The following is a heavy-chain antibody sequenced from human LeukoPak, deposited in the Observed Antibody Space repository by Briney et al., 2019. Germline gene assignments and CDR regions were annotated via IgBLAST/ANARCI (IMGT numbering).Heavy chain of an antibody. CDR2: INEDGSDK. CDR3: ARGYCSGGDCYGTPDF. D-gene: IGHD2-15*01. CDR1: GFTFSSHW. Sequence: GGSLRRSCAASGFTFSSHWMNWVRQAPGKGLEWVANINEDGSDKYYVDSVKGRFTISRDNAKNSLYLQMNSLRAEDTAVYYCARGYCSGGDCYGTPDFWGQGTLVTVSS. V-gene: IGHV3-7*01. J-gene: IGHJ4*02.